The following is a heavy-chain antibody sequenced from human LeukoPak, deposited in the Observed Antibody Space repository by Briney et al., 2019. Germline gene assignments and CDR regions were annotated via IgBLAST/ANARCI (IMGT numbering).Heavy chain of an antibody. Sequence: GGSLRLSCAASGFTVSSNYMNWVRQAPGKGLEWVSLIYGGGSTYYADSVKGRFTISRDNPKNTLYLQMNSLRAEDTAVYYCARDLASNTGWEFDYWGPGTLVTVSS. V-gene: IGHV3-53*01. CDR1: GFTVSSNY. CDR2: IYGGGST. D-gene: IGHD6-19*01. CDR3: ARDLASNTGWEFDY. J-gene: IGHJ4*02.